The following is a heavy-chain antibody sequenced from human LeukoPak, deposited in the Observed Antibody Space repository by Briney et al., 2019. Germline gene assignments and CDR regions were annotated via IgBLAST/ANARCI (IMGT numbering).Heavy chain of an antibody. V-gene: IGHV3-20*04. Sequence: GGSLRLSCAASGFTFDDYGMSWVRQAPGKGLEWVSGINWNGGSTGYADSVKGRFTISRDNAKNSLYLQMNSLRAEDTAVYYCARYRGGNYYYYYMDVWGKGTTVTVSS. CDR3: ARYRGGNYYYYYMDV. J-gene: IGHJ6*03. CDR2: INWNGGST. CDR1: GFTFDDYG. D-gene: IGHD5-12*01.